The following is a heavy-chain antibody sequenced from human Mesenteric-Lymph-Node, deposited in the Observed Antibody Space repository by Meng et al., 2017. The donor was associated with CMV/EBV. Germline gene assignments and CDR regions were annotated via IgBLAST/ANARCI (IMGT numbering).Heavy chain of an antibody. J-gene: IGHJ5*02. CDR2: IKQDGSEK. Sequence: GGSLRLSCAASGFTFSSYWMSWVRQAPGKGLEWVANIKQDGSEKYYVDSVKGRFTISRDNAKNSLYLQMNSLRAEDMALYYCAKGSGSYFSAGNWFDPWGQGTLVTVSS. D-gene: IGHD1-26*01. CDR3: AKGSGSYFSAGNWFDP. CDR1: GFTFSSYW. V-gene: IGHV3-7*03.